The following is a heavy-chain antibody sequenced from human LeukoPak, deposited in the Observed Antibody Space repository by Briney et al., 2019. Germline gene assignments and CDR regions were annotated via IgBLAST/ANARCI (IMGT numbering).Heavy chain of an antibody. CDR1: GGSISSYY. Sequence: PSETLSLTCTVSGGSISSYYWSWIRQPPGKGLEWIGYIYYSGSTNYNPSPKSRVTISVDTSKNQFSLKLSSVTAAGTAVYYCARVEGQSYYYYGMDVWGQGTTVTVSS. V-gene: IGHV4-59*01. CDR3: ARVEGQSYYYYGMDV. D-gene: IGHD3-3*01. J-gene: IGHJ6*02. CDR2: IYYSGST.